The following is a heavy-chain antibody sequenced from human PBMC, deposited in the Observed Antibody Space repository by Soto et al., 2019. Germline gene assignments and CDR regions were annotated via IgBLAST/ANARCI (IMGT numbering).Heavy chain of an antibody. CDR2: ISWNSGSI. CDR1: GFTFDDYA. D-gene: IGHD3-3*01. CDR3: AKGAFWSGSQPYYYYYYGMDV. J-gene: IGHJ6*02. V-gene: IGHV3-9*01. Sequence: PGGSLRLSCAASGFTFDDYAMHWVRQAPWKCLEWVSGISWNSGSIGYADSVKGRFTISRDNAKNSLYLQMNSLRAEDTALYYCAKGAFWSGSQPYYYYYYGMDVWGQGTTVTVSS.